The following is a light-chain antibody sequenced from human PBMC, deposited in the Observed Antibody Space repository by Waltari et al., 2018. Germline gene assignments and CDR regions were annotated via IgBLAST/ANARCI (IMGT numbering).Light chain of an antibody. V-gene: IGKV4-1*01. Sequence: DIVMTQSPDSLAVSLVERGTLNCKSSQTILYNINNKNYLAGYKQKPRQPPEFHIYWAPTRESGVPDQFSGSGSGTDFPLTTSSLQAEVVAVYSSHQYYTTPTTFGQGTRLAI. CDR1: QTILYNINNKNY. CDR3: HQYYTTPTT. J-gene: IGKJ5*01. CDR2: WAP.